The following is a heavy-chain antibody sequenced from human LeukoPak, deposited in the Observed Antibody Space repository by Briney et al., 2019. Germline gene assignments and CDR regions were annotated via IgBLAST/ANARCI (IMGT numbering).Heavy chain of an antibody. CDR3: ARADCSGGSCDAFDI. Sequence: ASVKVSCKASGYTFTSYGISWVRQAPGQGLEWMGWISAYNGNTNYAQKLQGRVTTTTDTSTSTAYMELRSLRSDDTAVYYCARADCSGGSCDAFDIWGQGTMVTVSS. CDR2: ISAYNGNT. D-gene: IGHD2-15*01. CDR1: GYTFTSYG. J-gene: IGHJ3*02. V-gene: IGHV1-18*01.